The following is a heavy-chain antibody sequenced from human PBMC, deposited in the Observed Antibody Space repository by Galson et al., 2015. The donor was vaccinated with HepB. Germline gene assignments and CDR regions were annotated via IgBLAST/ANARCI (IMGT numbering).Heavy chain of an antibody. J-gene: IGHJ6*03. CDR3: VRDAKMDTGIDYMDV. CDR2: IWYDGNNT. D-gene: IGHD5-18*01. CDR1: GFTFTNYG. Sequence: SLRLSCAASGFTFTNYGIHWVRQAPGKGLEWVAVIWYDGNNTQYADSVKGRFTISRDNSRNTVYLQMNSLRVEDTAVYYCVRDAKMDTGIDYMDVWGKGTTVTVSS. V-gene: IGHV3-33*01.